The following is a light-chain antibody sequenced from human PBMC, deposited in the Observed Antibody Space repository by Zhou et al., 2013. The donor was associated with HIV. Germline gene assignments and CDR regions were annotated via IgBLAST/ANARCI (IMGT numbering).Light chain of an antibody. J-gene: IGKJ4*01. CDR2: SAS. V-gene: IGKV1-9*01. CDR3: QQLNTYPLT. Sequence: DIQLTQSPSFLSASVGDRVTITCRASQGIGSYLAWYQRKPGKAPKLLIYSASILLSGVSSRFSGSGSGTDFTLTISSLQPQDFATYYCQQLNTYPLTFG. CDR1: QGIGSY.